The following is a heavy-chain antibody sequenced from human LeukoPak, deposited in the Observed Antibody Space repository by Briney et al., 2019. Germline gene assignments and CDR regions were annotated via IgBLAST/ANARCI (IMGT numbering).Heavy chain of an antibody. Sequence: GGSMRLSCAASGFTFHDYAMHWVRQAPGKGLEWVSGISWNSGIIGYADSVKGRFTTSRDNAKNSLYLQMNSLRPEDTALYYCTKDSVAMVTTSDYWGQGTLVTVSS. V-gene: IGHV3-9*01. CDR3: TKDSVAMVTTSDY. J-gene: IGHJ4*02. CDR2: ISWNSGII. D-gene: IGHD5-18*01. CDR1: GFTFHDYA.